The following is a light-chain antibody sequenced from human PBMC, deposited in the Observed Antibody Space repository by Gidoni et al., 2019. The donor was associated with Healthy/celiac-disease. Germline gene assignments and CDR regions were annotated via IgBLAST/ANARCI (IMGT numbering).Light chain of an antibody. J-gene: IGKJ4*01. CDR2: HAS. Sequence: EMELTQSPATLSLSPGERATLYCSASQSVSSYLAWYQQQPGQAPRLLIYHASNRANGIPARFSGCGSGTDFPLTFISLEPEDFAVSYCQHSLTLXGXTQVEIK. V-gene: IGKV3-11*01. CDR3: QHSLT. CDR1: QSVSSY.